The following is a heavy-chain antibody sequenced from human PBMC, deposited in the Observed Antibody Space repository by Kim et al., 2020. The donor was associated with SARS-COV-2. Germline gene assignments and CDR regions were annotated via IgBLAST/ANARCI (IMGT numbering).Heavy chain of an antibody. CDR1: GGSISSYY. D-gene: IGHD7-27*01. V-gene: IGHV4-59*08. J-gene: IGHJ3*02. CDR2: IYYSGST. CDR3: ARFSGDGAFDI. Sequence: SETLSLTCTVSGGSISSYYWSWIRQPPGKGLEWIGYIYYSGSTNYNPSLKSRVTISVDTSKNQFSLKLSSVTAADTAVYYCARFSGDGAFDIWGQGTMVTVSS.